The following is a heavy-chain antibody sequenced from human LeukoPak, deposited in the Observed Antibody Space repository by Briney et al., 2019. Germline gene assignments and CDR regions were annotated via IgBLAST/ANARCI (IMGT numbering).Heavy chain of an antibody. Sequence: PGGSLRLSCAASGFPFSSYSMHWVRQAPGKGLEWLSYISSSSTTIYNADSVRGRFTIPRDNAKNSLFLQMNSLRAEDTAVYPCARGGGFCGSTSCYGIDSWGQGTLVTVSS. D-gene: IGHD2-2*01. V-gene: IGHV3-48*01. J-gene: IGHJ4*02. CDR1: GFPFSSYS. CDR3: ARGGGFCGSTSCYGIDS. CDR2: ISSSSTTI.